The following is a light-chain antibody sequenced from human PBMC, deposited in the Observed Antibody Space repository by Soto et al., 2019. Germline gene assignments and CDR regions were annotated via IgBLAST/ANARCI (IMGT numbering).Light chain of an antibody. CDR1: QSVTTW. Sequence: DSQMTQSPSTLSASVGDRVTITCRASQSVTTWLAWYQQKPGKAPKILISKASNLKSAVPSRFSASGSGTEFTLTISSLQPDDFGTYYCQQYDSYPLTFGGGTQVEIK. V-gene: IGKV1-5*03. CDR3: QQYDSYPLT. J-gene: IGKJ4*01. CDR2: KAS.